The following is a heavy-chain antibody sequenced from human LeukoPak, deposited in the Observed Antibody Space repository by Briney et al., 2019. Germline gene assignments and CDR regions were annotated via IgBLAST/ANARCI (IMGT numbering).Heavy chain of an antibody. D-gene: IGHD5-24*01. CDR2: ISSSGSTI. V-gene: IGHV3-11*04. J-gene: IGHJ6*04. CDR3: ARTRDGYKWMDV. CDR1: AFTFSDYY. Sequence: GGSLRLSCAASAFTFSDYYMSWIRQAPGKGLEWVSYISSSGSTIYYADSVKGRFTISRDNAKYSLYLQMNSLRAEDTAVYYCARTRDGYKWMDVWGKGTTVTVSS.